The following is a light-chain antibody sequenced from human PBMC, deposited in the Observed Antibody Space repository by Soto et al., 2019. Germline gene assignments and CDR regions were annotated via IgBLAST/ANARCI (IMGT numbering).Light chain of an antibody. CDR1: HSVSSR. CDR2: GAS. Sequence: EIVMTQSPATLSVSPGERATLSCRASHSVSSRLAWYQQKPGQAPRLLIYGASTRATGLPARFSGSGSGTEFTLTISSLQSEDFAVYYCQHDTNWPITFGGGTKVDIK. V-gene: IGKV3-15*01. J-gene: IGKJ4*01. CDR3: QHDTNWPIT.